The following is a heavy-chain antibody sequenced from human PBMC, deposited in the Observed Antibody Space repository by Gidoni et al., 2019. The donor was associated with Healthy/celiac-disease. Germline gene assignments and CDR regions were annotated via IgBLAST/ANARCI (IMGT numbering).Heavy chain of an antibody. CDR1: GGSISSGGYY. CDR3: AGGSSLDWFDP. Sequence: QVQLQESGPGLVKPSQTLSLTCTVSGGSISSGGYYWSWIRQHPGKGLEWLGYIYYRGRTSYNPSLKSRVTISVDTSKNQFSLKLSSVTAADTAVYYCAGGSSLDWFDPWCQGTLVTVSS. V-gene: IGHV4-31*03. CDR2: IYYRGRT. D-gene: IGHD1-26*01. J-gene: IGHJ5*02.